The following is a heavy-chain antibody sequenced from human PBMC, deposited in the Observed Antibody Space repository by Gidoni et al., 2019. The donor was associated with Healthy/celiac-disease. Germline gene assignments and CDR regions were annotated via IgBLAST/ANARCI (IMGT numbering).Heavy chain of an antibody. Sequence: QVQLVESGGGVVQPGSSLRLSCAASGFTFSSHGMHWVRQAPGKGLEWVAVISYDGSNKYYADSVKGRFTISRDNSKNTLYLQMNSLRAEDTAVYYCAKVRSPFYDYYYGMDVWGQGTTVTVSS. CDR1: GFTFSSHG. J-gene: IGHJ6*02. CDR3: AKVRSPFYDYYYGMDV. D-gene: IGHD2-15*01. CDR2: ISYDGSNK. V-gene: IGHV3-30*18.